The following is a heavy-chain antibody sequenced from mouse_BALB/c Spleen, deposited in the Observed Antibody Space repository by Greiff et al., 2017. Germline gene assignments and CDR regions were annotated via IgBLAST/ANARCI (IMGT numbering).Heavy chain of an antibody. V-gene: IGHV3-2*02. CDR2: ISYSGST. Sequence: EVQLQQSGPGLVKPSQSLSLTCTVTGYSITSDYAWNWIRQFPGNKLEWMGYISYSGSTSYNPSLKSRISITRDTSKNQFFLQLNSVTTEDTATYYCARRGYEPRYYYAMDYWGQGTSVTVSS. J-gene: IGHJ4*01. D-gene: IGHD6-1*01. CDR1: GYSITSDYA. CDR3: ARRGYEPRYYYAMDY.